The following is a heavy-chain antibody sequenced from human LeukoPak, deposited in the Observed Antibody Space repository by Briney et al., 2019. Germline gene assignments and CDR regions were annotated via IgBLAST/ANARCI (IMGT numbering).Heavy chain of an antibody. V-gene: IGHV2-70*11. J-gene: IGHJ4*02. CDR3: ARSLSYYDFWSGYYTFDY. D-gene: IGHD3-3*01. CDR2: IDWDDDK. Sequence: NWVRQPPGKALEWLARIDWDDDKYYSTSLKTRLTISKDTSKNQVVLTMTNMDPVDTATYYCARSLSYYDFWSGYYTFDYWGQGTLVTVSS.